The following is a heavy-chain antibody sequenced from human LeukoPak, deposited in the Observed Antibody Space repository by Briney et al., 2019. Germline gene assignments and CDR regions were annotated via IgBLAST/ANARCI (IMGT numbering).Heavy chain of an antibody. J-gene: IGHJ5*02. CDR2: ISSSSSYI. CDR3: VREKHCSSTRCYPLFDP. Sequence: GGSLRLSCAASGFTFSSYSMNWVRQAPGKGLEWVSSISSSSSYIYYADSVKGRFTISRDNAKNSLYLQMNSLRAEDTAVYYCVREKHCSSTRCYPLFDPWGQGTLVTVSS. CDR1: GFTFSSYS. D-gene: IGHD2-2*01. V-gene: IGHV3-21*01.